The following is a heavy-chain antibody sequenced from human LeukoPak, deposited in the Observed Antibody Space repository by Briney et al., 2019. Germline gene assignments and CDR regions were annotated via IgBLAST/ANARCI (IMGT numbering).Heavy chain of an antibody. CDR1: GFTFSNSA. J-gene: IGHJ4*02. D-gene: IGHD6-19*01. Sequence: GGSLRLSCAASGFTFSNSAMSWVRQAPGKGLEWASTLSGSGITTYYADSVKGRFTISRDNSKNSLYLQMNSLRTEDTALYYCAKAPRSGWYFDYWGQGTLVTVSS. CDR2: LSGSGITT. V-gene: IGHV3-23*01. CDR3: AKAPRSGWYFDY.